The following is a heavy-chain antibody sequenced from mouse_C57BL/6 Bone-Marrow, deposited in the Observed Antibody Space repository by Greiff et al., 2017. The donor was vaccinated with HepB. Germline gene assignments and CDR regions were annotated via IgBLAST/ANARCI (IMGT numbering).Heavy chain of an antibody. J-gene: IGHJ1*03. CDR3: ARRGITTVVAHWYFDV. D-gene: IGHD1-1*01. CDR1: GFTFSDYG. V-gene: IGHV5-17*01. Sequence: EVQGVESGGGLVKPGGSLKLSCAASGFTFSDYGMHWVRQAPEKGLEWVAYISSGSSTIYYADTVKGRFTISRDNAKNTLFLQMTSLRSEDTAMYYCARRGITTVVAHWYFDVWGTGTTVTVSS. CDR2: ISSGSSTI.